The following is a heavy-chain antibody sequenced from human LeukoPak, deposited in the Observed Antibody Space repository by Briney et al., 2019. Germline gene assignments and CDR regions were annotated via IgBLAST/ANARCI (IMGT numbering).Heavy chain of an antibody. J-gene: IGHJ6*03. D-gene: IGHD5-18*01. CDR2: INPNSGGT. CDR3: ARFDRPLTIQLWSRNYMDV. CDR1: GYTFTGYY. Sequence: ASVKVSCKASGYTFTGYYMHWVRQAPGQGLEWMGWINPNSGGTNYAQKFQGRVTMTRDTSISTAYMELSRLRSDDTAVYYCARFDRPLTIQLWSRNYMDVWGKGTTVTVSS. V-gene: IGHV1-2*02.